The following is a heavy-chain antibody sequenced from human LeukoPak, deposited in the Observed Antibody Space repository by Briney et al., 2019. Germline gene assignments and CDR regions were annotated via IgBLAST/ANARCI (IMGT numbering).Heavy chain of an antibody. CDR3: ARGIWRDGYNSGAFDI. Sequence: SETLSLTCAVYGGSFSGYYWSWIRQPPGKGLEWIGEINHRGSTNCNPSLKSRVTISVDTSKNQFSLKLSSVTAADTAVYYCARGIWRDGYNSGAFDIWGQGTMVTVSS. V-gene: IGHV4-34*01. CDR1: GGSFSGYY. CDR2: INHRGST. J-gene: IGHJ3*02. D-gene: IGHD5-24*01.